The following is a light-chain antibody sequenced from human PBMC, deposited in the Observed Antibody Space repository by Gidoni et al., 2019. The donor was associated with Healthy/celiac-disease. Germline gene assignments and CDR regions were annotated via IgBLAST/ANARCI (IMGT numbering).Light chain of an antibody. J-gene: IGLJ1*01. CDR3: AAGDDSLNGYV. CDR1: SSNIGNNA. V-gene: IGLV1-36*01. CDR2: YDD. Sequence: QSVLTQPPSVSEALRQRVTISCSGSSSNIGNNAVNWYQQLPGKAPKLLIYYDDLLPSGVSERFSGSKSGTSASLAISGLQSEDEADYYCAAGDDSLNGYVFGTGTKVTVL.